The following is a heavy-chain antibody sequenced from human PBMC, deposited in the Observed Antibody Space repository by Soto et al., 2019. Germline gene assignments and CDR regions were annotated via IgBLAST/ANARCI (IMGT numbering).Heavy chain of an antibody. CDR3: ASGGYSSTPSYYYYYGMDV. V-gene: IGHV1-69*13. Sequence: GASVKVSCKASGGTFSSYAISWVRQAPGQGLEWMGGIIPIFGTANYAQKFQGRVTITADESTSTAYMELSSLRSEDTAVYYCASGGYSSTPSYYYYYGMDVWGQGTTVTASS. J-gene: IGHJ6*02. CDR2: IIPIFGTA. D-gene: IGHD6-13*01. CDR1: GGTFSSYA.